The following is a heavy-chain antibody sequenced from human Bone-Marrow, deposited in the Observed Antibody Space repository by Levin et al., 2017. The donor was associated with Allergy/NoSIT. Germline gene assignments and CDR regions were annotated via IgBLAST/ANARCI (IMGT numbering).Heavy chain of an antibody. D-gene: IGHD6-19*01. CDR2: TSHNEGNK. J-gene: IGHJ4*02. V-gene: IGHV3-30-3*01. CDR3: ATATGLAVAANKWYYAN. CDR1: GFTFSGQA. Sequence: GGSLRLSCVVSGFTFSGQAMHWVRQAPGKGLEWVAGTSHNEGNKYYADSVKGRFTISRDNSKNTLFLQMNSLRAEDTAVYYCATATGLAVAANKWYYANWGQGTLVTVSS.